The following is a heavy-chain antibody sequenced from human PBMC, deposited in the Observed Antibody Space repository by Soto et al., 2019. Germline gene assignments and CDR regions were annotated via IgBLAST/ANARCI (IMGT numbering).Heavy chain of an antibody. CDR1: GGFISSGVYF. CDR2: IYTSGTT. Sequence: SETLSLTGLVAGGFISSGVYFWSWIRQSRGKGLEWIAHIYTSGTTYYTPSLHSRVIMSLDTSTTHISLTLSSVTAADTAAYYCARDRHCDRLSWGYYYYGKDLSGQGTTVTVSS. CDR3: ARDRHCDRLSWGYYYYGKDL. D-gene: IGHD3-9*01. J-gene: IGHJ6*02. V-gene: IGHV4-31*02.